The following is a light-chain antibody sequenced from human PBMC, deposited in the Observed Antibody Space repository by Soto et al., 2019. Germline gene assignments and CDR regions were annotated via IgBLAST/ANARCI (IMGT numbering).Light chain of an antibody. CDR3: QQSYSISYT. J-gene: IGKJ2*01. CDR1: QSIRNY. V-gene: IGKV1-39*01. CDR2: GAS. Sequence: DIQMTQSPSSLSASVGDRVTITCRASQSIRNYLNWYQHKPGKAPNLLIYGASSLQSGVPSRFSGSGSGTDFTLIISSLQPEDFATYYCQQSYSISYTFGQGTKVDIK.